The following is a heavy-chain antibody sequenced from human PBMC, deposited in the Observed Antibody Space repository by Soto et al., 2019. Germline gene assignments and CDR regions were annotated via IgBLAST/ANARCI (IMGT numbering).Heavy chain of an antibody. D-gene: IGHD2-8*02. CDR2: VYNRGST. J-gene: IGHJ4*03. CDR3: ARDTGLAPTVWGY. V-gene: IGHV4-31*03. Sequence: QVQLHESGPGLVKPSQTLSLPCSVSGYSIRGGGHYWNWIRQLPGKGLEWIGYVYNRGSTHYNPFLRGRLTISIHTSKNQFSLRLISVTAADTALYYCARDTGLAPTVWGYWGHGTQVTVSS. CDR1: GYSIRGGGHY.